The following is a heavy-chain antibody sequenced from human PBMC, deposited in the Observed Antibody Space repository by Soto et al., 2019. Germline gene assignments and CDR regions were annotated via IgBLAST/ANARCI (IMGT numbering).Heavy chain of an antibody. CDR1: NYPFTSYG. V-gene: IGHV1-18*01. Sequence: RASVKVSCKASNYPFTSYGFAWVRQAPGHGLQWLGRISSYNNNADYAQEFQGRITMTTDTSTTTAVMELRSLTSDDTGVYYCARDSNPFGVVIRSPEKQKYGMDVWGQGTTVTVSS. CDR3: ARDSNPFGVVIRSPEKQKYGMDV. CDR2: ISSYNNNA. J-gene: IGHJ6*02. D-gene: IGHD3-3*01.